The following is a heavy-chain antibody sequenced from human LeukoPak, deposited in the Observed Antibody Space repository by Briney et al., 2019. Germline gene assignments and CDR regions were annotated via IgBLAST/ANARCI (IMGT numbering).Heavy chain of an antibody. V-gene: IGHV4-39*01. CDR2: VYYSGST. Sequence: PSETLSLTCTVSGASISSSSSCWGWIRQPPGKSLEWIGTVYYSGSTYYNPSLMSRVTISADTSKNQFSLKLSSVTAADTAVYYCARHLRLMTTVTNPFDYWGQGTLVTVSS. J-gene: IGHJ4*02. CDR3: ARHLRLMTTVTNPFDY. CDR1: GASISSSSSC. D-gene: IGHD4-17*01.